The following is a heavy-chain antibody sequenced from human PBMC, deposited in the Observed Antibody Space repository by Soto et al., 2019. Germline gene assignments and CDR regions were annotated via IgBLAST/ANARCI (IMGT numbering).Heavy chain of an antibody. D-gene: IGHD6-19*01. CDR2: IDDSGHTT. J-gene: IGHJ4*02. Sequence: PGGSLRLSCAASGFSFRNYAMGWVRQAPGRGLEWVSVIDDSGHTTYYADSVKGRFTISRDNSEDTLLLQMNSLRAEDTAIYYCAKDATRTTGWYYFDNWGQGTVVTVSS. CDR3: AKDATRTTGWYYFDN. V-gene: IGHV3-23*01. CDR1: GFSFRNYA.